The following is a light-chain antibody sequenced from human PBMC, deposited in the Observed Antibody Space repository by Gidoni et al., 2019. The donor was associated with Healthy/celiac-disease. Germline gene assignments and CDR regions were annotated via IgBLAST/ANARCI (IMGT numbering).Light chain of an antibody. Sequence: EIVLTQSPGTLSLSPGERATLSCRASQSVSSSYLAWYQQKPGQAPRLLIYGASSRATGIPDRFSGSGSGTDFTLTISRLEPEDFAVYYCQQYGSFFXPXTKVDIK. CDR1: QSVSSSY. CDR3: QQYGSF. J-gene: IGKJ3*01. CDR2: GAS. V-gene: IGKV3-20*01.